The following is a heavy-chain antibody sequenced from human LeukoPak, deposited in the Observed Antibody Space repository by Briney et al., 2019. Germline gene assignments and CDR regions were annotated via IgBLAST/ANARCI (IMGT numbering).Heavy chain of an antibody. V-gene: IGHV1-69*13. J-gene: IGHJ4*02. Sequence: SVKVSCKASGGTFSSYAISWVRQAPGQGLEWMGGIIPIFGTANYAQKFQGRVTITADESTSTAYMELSSLRSEDTAVYYCARGDDYVWGSYHPESGRGYYFDYWGQGTLVTVSS. CDR1: GGTFSSYA. CDR2: IIPIFGTA. D-gene: IGHD3-16*02. CDR3: ARGDDYVWGSYHPESGRGYYFDY.